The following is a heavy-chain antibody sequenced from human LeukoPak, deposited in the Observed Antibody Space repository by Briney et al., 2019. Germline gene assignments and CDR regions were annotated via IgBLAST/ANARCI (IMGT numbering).Heavy chain of an antibody. D-gene: IGHD1-1*01. CDR1: GFTFRNYY. J-gene: IGHJ4*02. CDR2: ISSSGSTI. CDR3: AREGAGTTVNLDY. Sequence: PGGSLRLSCAASGFTFRNYYMIWVRQAPGKGLEWVSYISSSGSTIYYADSVKGRFTISRDNAKNSLYLQMNSLRAEDTAVYYCAREGAGTTVNLDYWGQGTLVTVSS. V-gene: IGHV3-11*04.